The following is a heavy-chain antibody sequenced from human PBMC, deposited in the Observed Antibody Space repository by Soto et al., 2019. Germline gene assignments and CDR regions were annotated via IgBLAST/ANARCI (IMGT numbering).Heavy chain of an antibody. CDR3: AKVGDGDGYCDL. J-gene: IGHJ2*01. Sequence: EVQLVESGGGLVQPGRSLRLSCAASGFTFDDYAMHWVRQAPGKGLEWVSGISWNSGSIGYADSVKGRFTISRDNAKNSLYVHMNSLRVEDTALYCCAKVGDGDGYCDLWGRGTLVTVSS. CDR2: ISWNSGSI. CDR1: GFTFDDYA. V-gene: IGHV3-9*01. D-gene: IGHD3-10*01.